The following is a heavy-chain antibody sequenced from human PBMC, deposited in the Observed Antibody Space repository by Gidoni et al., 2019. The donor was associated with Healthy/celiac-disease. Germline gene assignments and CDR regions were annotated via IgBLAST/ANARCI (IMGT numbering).Heavy chain of an antibody. CDR2: IYYSGST. CDR3: ARCFEVAVSMAYYYGMDV. V-gene: IGHV4-39*01. D-gene: IGHD2-15*01. CDR1: GGSISSSSYY. J-gene: IGHJ6*02. Sequence: QLQLQESGPGLVKPSETLSLTCTVSGGSISSSSYYWGWIRQPPGKGLEWIGSIYYSGSTYYNPSLKSRVTISVDTSKNQFSLKLSSVTAADTAVYYCARCFEVAVSMAYYYGMDVWGQGTTVTVSS.